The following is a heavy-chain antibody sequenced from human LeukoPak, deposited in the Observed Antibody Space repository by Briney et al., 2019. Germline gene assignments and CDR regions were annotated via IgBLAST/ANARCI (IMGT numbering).Heavy chain of an antibody. J-gene: IGHJ6*03. CDR1: GGTFSSYA. Sequence: HWASVKVSCKASGGTFSSYAISWVRQAPGQGLEWMGGIIPIFGTTNYAQKFQGRVTITADESTSTAYMELSSLRSEDTAVYYCARGHDILTGSYYYYYYYMDVWGKGTTVTISS. CDR2: IIPIFGTT. V-gene: IGHV1-69*13. CDR3: ARGHDILTGSYYYYYYYMDV. D-gene: IGHD3-9*01.